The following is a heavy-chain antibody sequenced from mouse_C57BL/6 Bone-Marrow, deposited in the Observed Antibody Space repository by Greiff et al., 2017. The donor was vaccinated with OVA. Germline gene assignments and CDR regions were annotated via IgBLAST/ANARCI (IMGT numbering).Heavy chain of an antibody. Sequence: QVQLQQSGAELVRPGASVTLSCKASGYTFTDYEMHWVKQTPVHGLEWIGAIDPETGGTAYNQKFKGKAILTADKSSSTAYMELRSLTSEDSAVYYCTRWHTTVVATPFAYWGQGTLVTVSA. CDR2: IDPETGGT. CDR1: GYTFTDYE. CDR3: TRWHTTVVATPFAY. D-gene: IGHD1-1*01. J-gene: IGHJ3*01. V-gene: IGHV1-15*01.